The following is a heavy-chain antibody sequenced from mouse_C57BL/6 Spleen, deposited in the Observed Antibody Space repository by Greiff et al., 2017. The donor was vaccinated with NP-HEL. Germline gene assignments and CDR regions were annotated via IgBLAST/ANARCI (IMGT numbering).Heavy chain of an antibody. V-gene: IGHV1-74*01. J-gene: IGHJ2*01. CDR1: GYTFTSYW. Sequence: VQLQQPGAELVKPGASVKVSFKASGYTFTSYWMHWVKQRPGQGLEWIGRIYPSDSDTNYNQKFKGKATFTVDKSSSTAYMKRSSLASEDSAVYYCAMGELFDYWGQGTTLTVSS. CDR2: IYPSDSDT. CDR3: AMGELFDY. D-gene: IGHD4-1*01.